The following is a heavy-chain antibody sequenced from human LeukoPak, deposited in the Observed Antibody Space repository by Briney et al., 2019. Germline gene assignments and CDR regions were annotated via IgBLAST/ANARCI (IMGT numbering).Heavy chain of an antibody. Sequence: MGIINPSGGSTSYAQKFQGRVTMTRDTSTSTVYMELSSLRSEDTAVYYCARGPFDGYYFDYWGQGTLVTVSS. CDR2: INPSGGST. J-gene: IGHJ4*02. D-gene: IGHD3-22*01. CDR3: ARGPFDGYYFDY. V-gene: IGHV1-46*01.